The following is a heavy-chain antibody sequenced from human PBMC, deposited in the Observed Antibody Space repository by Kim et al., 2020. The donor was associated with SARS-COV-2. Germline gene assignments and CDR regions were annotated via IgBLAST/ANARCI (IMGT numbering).Heavy chain of an antibody. CDR2: IHYSGST. J-gene: IGHJ4*02. CDR1: GGSVSSYY. CDR3: ARVDSDRRKFDY. Sequence: SETLSLTCTVSGGSVSSYYWSWIRQPPGKGLDWIGYIHYSGSTNYNPSLKSRVTISRDTSQNQFSLKLISVTAADTAMYYCARVDSDRRKFDYWGQGSRVTVSS. V-gene: IGHV4-59*02. D-gene: IGHD3-22*01.